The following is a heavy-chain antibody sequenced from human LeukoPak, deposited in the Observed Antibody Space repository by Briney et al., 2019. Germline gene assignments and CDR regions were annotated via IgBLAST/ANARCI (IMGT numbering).Heavy chain of an antibody. Sequence: PGGSLRLSCAASGFTFSNYAMHWVRQAPGKGLEWVAVISYDGSKKDHADSVKGRFTISRDNSKNTLYLQMNSLRAEDTAVYYCARGARKRDDYGGFDFWGQGTLVTVSS. CDR3: ARGARKRDDYGGFDF. CDR1: GFTFSNYA. J-gene: IGHJ4*02. D-gene: IGHD4-23*01. CDR2: ISYDGSKK. V-gene: IGHV3-30*04.